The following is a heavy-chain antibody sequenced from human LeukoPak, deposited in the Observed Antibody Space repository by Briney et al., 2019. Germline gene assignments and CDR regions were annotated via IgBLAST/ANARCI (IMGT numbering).Heavy chain of an antibody. V-gene: IGHV4-34*01. CDR1: GGSFSGKY. CDR2: ITYSGSI. CDR3: TRDLMT. J-gene: IGHJ4*02. Sequence: PSETLSLTCAVSGGSFSGKYWTWIRQPPGKGLEWIGEITYSGSIYYNPSLKSRVTISVDTSKNQFSLKLNSVTAADTAGYYYTRDLMTWGQGTLVTVSS.